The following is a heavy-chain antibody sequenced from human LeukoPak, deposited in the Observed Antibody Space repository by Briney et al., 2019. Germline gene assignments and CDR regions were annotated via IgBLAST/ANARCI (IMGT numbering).Heavy chain of an antibody. J-gene: IGHJ4*02. CDR2: INHSGGT. CDR1: GGSFSGYY. Sequence: PSETLSLTCAVYGGSFSGYYWSWIRQPPGKGLEWIGEINHSGGTNYNPSLKSRVTISVDTSKNQFSLRLSSVTAADTAVYYCARAYYYDREFDYWGQGTLVTVSS. V-gene: IGHV4-34*01. D-gene: IGHD3-22*01. CDR3: ARAYYYDREFDY.